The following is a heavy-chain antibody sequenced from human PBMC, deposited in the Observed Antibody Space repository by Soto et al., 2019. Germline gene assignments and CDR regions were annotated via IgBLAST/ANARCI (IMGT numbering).Heavy chain of an antibody. CDR1: GDSITSYY. J-gene: IGHJ6*02. D-gene: IGHD3-10*01. CDR2: IYYTGST. Sequence: QVQLQESGPGLVKPSETLSLTCTVSGDSITSYYWSWIRQPPGKGLEWLGYIYYTGSTTYNPSLTSRVTIPLDTSKNQFSLKLNSVTAADTAVYYCARHAFGSGFYYGMGVWGQGTTVTVSS. CDR3: ARHAFGSGFYYGMGV. V-gene: IGHV4-59*08.